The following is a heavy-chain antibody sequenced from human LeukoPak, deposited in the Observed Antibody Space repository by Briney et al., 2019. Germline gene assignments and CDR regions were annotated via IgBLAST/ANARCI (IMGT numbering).Heavy chain of an antibody. D-gene: IGHD3-10*01. V-gene: IGHV1-18*01. CDR3: ARDYLWTKALTYYYGSGSYRVDAFDI. CDR1: GYTFTSYG. Sequence: ASVKVSCKASGYTFTSYGISWVRQAPGQGLEWMGWISAYNGNTNYAQKLQGRVTMTTDTSTSTAYMELRSLRSDDTAVYYCARDYLWTKALTYYYGSGSYRVDAFDIWGQGTMVTVSS. CDR2: ISAYNGNT. J-gene: IGHJ3*02.